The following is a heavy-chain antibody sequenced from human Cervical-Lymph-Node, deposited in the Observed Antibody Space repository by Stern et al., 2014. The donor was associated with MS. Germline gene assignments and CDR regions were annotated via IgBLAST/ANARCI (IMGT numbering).Heavy chain of an antibody. V-gene: IGHV3-23*04. Sequence: EVQLVASGGGLVQPGGSLRISCAASGFTFSDYAMSWVRQAPGKGLEWIESISGSGGNTFYVDSVKGRFTIARDNFKNTLEMQMNSLRAEDSALYYCTKGFTVTGTGYGVDVWGQGTTVTVSS. D-gene: IGHD6-19*01. CDR1: GFTFSDYA. J-gene: IGHJ6*02. CDR3: TKGFTVTGTGYGVDV. CDR2: ISGSGGNT.